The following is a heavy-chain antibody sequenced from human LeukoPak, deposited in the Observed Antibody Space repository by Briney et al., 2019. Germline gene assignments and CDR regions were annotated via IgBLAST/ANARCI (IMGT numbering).Heavy chain of an antibody. V-gene: IGHV3-7*01. CDR3: ARGSGSYNY. CDR2: IKQDGSEK. D-gene: IGHD1-26*01. J-gene: IGHJ4*02. CDR1: GVTFRTYA. Sequence: GGSLRLSCAASGVTFRTYAMSWVRQAPGKGLEWVANIKQDGSEKYYVDSVKGRFTISRDNAKNSLYLQMNSLRAEDTAVYYCARGSGSYNYWGQGTLVTVSS.